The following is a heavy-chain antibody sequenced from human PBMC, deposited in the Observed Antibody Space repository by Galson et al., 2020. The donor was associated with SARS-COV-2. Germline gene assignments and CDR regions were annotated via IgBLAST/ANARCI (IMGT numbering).Heavy chain of an antibody. J-gene: IGHJ6*02. CDR3: TRLGGDGSRDRCYYYGMDV. CDR1: GFTFSGSA. D-gene: IGHD2-15*01. Sequence: GGSLRLSCAASGFTFSGSAMHWVRQASGKGLEWVGRIRSKANSYATAYAASVKGRFTISRDDSKNTAYLQMNSLKTEDTAVYYCTRLGGDGSRDRCYYYGMDVWGQGTTVTVSS. V-gene: IGHV3-73*01. CDR2: IRSKANSYAT.